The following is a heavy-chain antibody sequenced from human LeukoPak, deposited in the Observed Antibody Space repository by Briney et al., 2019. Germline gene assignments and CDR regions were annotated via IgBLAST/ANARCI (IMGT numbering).Heavy chain of an antibody. D-gene: IGHD6-13*01. CDR2: IIPIFGTA. J-gene: IGHJ4*02. Sequence: ASVKVSCKASGYTFTGYYMHWVRQAPGQGLEWMGGIIPIFGTANYAQKFQGRVTITADKSTSTAYMELSSLRSEDTAVYYCARASEQQLVLGYFDYWGQGTLVTVSS. V-gene: IGHV1-69*06. CDR3: ARASEQQLVLGYFDY. CDR1: GYTFTGYY.